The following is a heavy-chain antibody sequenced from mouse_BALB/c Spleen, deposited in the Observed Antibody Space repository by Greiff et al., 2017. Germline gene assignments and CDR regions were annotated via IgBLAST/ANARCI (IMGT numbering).Heavy chain of an antibody. CDR1: GYTFTSYW. V-gene: IGHV1-52*01. J-gene: IGHJ2*01. Sequence: QVQLKQPGAELVRPGASVKLSCKASGYTFTSYWMNWVKQRPEKGSEGIGRSDPDDSETHYNQKFKDKAILTVDKSSSTAYMQLSSLTSEDSAVYYCARESGYYYGSSYVGNYLGQGTTLTVSS. CDR2: SDPDDSET. CDR3: ARESGYYYGSSYVGNY. D-gene: IGHD1-1*01.